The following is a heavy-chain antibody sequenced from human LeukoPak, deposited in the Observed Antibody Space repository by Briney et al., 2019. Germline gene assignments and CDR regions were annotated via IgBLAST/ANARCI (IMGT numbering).Heavy chain of an antibody. CDR3: ASGYLYYDDSSGYLSYFDY. V-gene: IGHV1-69*13. Sequence: SVKLSCKASGGTLSSYAISWVRQAPAQGLEWMGGIIPIFGTATYAQKFHGRVTITADESTSTAYTELSSLRSEDTAVYYCASGYLYYDDSSGYLSYFDYWGQGTLATVSS. CDR2: IIPIFGTA. CDR1: GGTLSSYA. D-gene: IGHD3-22*01. J-gene: IGHJ4*02.